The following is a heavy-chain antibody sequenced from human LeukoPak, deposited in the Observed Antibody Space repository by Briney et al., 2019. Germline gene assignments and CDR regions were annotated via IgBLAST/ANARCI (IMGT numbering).Heavy chain of an antibody. D-gene: IGHD6-13*01. CDR2: INHSGST. V-gene: IGHV4-34*01. J-gene: IGHJ4*02. CDR1: GGSFSGYY. Sequence: SETLSLTCAVYGGSFSGYYWSWIRQPPGKGLEWIGEINHSGSTNYNPSLKSRVTISVDTSKNQFSLKLSSVTAADTAVYYCARRNAVAAAGLYYFDYWGQGTLVTVSS. CDR3: ARRNAVAAAGLYYFDY.